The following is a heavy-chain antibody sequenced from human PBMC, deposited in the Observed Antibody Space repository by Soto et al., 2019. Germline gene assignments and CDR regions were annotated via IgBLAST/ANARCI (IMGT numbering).Heavy chain of an antibody. Sequence: GGSLRLSCAASGFTFSSYGMSWVRQAPGKGLEWVSTISDSGAATYYVDSVKGRFSISRDNSKDTLYLQMNSLRAEDTAVYYCAKKDRRPVATDFFDYWGQGTLVTVSS. CDR3: AKKDRRPVATDFFDY. CDR1: GFTFSSYG. V-gene: IGHV3-23*01. CDR2: ISDSGAAT. J-gene: IGHJ4*02. D-gene: IGHD2-2*01.